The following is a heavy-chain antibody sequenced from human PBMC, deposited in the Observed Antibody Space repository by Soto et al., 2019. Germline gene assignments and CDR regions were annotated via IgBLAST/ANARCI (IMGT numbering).Heavy chain of an antibody. Sequence: SETLSLTCTVSGYFLDDRIFCSWVRPPPGKGLEWIGEIHHTGITNYIPSLRSRVTISLDTSKNQFSLKLRSVTAADTALYYCERQGFGVLHGLVDVWGQGTTVTVSS. CDR1: GYFLDDRIF. V-gene: IGHV4-4*02. CDR3: ERQGFGVLHGLVDV. J-gene: IGHJ6*02. CDR2: IHHTGIT. D-gene: IGHD3-10*01.